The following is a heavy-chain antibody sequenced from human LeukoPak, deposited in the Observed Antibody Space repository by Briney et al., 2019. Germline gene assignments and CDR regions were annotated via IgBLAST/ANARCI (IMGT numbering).Heavy chain of an antibody. V-gene: IGHV1-69*13. Sequence: ASVKVSCKASGGTFSSYAISWVRQAPGQGLEWMGGIIPIFGTAKYAQKFQGRVTITADESTSTAYMELSSLRSEDTAVYYCARDVRYYGSGRQGYFQHWGQGTLVTVSS. J-gene: IGHJ1*01. CDR3: ARDVRYYGSGRQGYFQH. CDR1: GGTFSSYA. D-gene: IGHD3-10*01. CDR2: IIPIFGTA.